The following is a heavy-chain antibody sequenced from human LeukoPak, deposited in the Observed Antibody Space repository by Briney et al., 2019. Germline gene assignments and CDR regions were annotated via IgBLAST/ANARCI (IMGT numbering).Heavy chain of an antibody. CDR2: INPSSGGT. V-gene: IGHV1-2*02. CDR1: GYTFTGYY. D-gene: IGHD6-19*01. Sequence: GASVKVSCKASGYTFTGYYMHWVRQAPGQGLEWMGWINPSSGGTKYAQKFQGRVTMTRDTSITTAYMGLSRLRSDDTAVYYCAKGRVVAGSKSLTYHWFDPWGQGTLVTVSS. CDR3: AKGRVVAGSKSLTYHWFDP. J-gene: IGHJ5*02.